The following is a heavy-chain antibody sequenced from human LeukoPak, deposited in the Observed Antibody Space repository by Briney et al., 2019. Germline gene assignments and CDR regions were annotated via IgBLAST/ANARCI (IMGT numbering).Heavy chain of an antibody. Sequence: GGSLRLSCAAAGFISDDSAMHWVRQAPGKGLEWVSLITGDGFTTYYADSVKGRFTISRDNSKNSLYLQMNSLRTEDTALYYCARSSGPYRHFDYWGQGTLVTVSS. CDR1: GFISDDSA. D-gene: IGHD2-15*01. J-gene: IGHJ4*02. CDR2: ITGDGFTT. V-gene: IGHV3-43*02. CDR3: ARSSGPYRHFDY.